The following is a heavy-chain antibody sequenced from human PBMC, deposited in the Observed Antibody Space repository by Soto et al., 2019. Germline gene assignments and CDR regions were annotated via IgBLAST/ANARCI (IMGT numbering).Heavy chain of an antibody. J-gene: IGHJ1*01. CDR2: IYYSGST. V-gene: IGHV4-30-4*01. CDR3: ARGLNYYGSGSYPKGIYFQH. D-gene: IGHD3-10*01. CDR1: GGSISSGDYY. Sequence: SETLSLTCTVSGGSISSGDYYWSWIRQPPGKGLEWIGYIYYSGSTYYNPSLKSRVTISVDTSKNQFSLKLSSVTAADTAVYYCARGLNYYGSGSYPKGIYFQHWGQGTLVTVSS.